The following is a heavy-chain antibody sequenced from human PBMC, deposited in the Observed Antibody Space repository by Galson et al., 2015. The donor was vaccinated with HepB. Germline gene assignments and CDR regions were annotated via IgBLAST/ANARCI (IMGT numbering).Heavy chain of an antibody. Sequence: SLRLSCAASGFTFSGYLMNWVRQAPGKGLEWVSNIKQDGSEKYYVDSVKGRFAISRDNAKNSLYLQMSSLRAEDTAVYYCARPDGGSGDTGFDSWGQGTLVTVSS. V-gene: IGHV3-7*01. CDR2: IKQDGSEK. J-gene: IGHJ4*02. CDR1: GFTFSGYL. CDR3: ARPDGGSGDTGFDS. D-gene: IGHD4-17*01.